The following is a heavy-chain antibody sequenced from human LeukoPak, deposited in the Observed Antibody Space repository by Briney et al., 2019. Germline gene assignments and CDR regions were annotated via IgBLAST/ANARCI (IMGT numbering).Heavy chain of an antibody. D-gene: IGHD5-18*01. J-gene: IGHJ4*02. V-gene: IGHV4-4*02. CDR2: IYHSGST. CDR3: ARRTYSYGPFDY. CDR1: GGSISSSNW. Sequence: SETLSLTCAVSGGSISSSNWGSWVRQPPGKGLEWIGEIYHSGSTNYNPSLKSRVTISVDKSKSQFSLKLSSVTAADTAVYYCARRTYSYGPFDYWGQGTLVTVSS.